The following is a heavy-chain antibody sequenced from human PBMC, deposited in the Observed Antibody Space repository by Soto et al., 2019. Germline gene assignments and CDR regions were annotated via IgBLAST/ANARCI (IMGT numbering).Heavy chain of an antibody. V-gene: IGHV1-18*01. Sequence: GASVKVSCKASGYTFTSYGISWVRQAPGQGLEWMGWISAYNGNTNYAQKLQGRVTMTTDTSTSTAYMELRSLRSDDTAVYYCARDTPRRVLGGNYYYGMDVWGQGTTVTVSS. CDR1: GYTFTSYG. CDR2: ISAYNGNT. J-gene: IGHJ6*02. D-gene: IGHD2-15*01. CDR3: ARDTPRRVLGGNYYYGMDV.